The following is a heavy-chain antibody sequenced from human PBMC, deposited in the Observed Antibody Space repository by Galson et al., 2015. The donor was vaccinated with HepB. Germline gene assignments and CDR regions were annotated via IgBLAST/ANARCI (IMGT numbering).Heavy chain of an antibody. CDR2: ISGSGGSI. D-gene: IGHD3-16*01. V-gene: IGHV3-23*01. Sequence: SLRLSCAASGFTFSSYAMSWVRQAPGKGLEWVSLISGSGGSIYYADSVKGRFTISRDNSKNTLYLQMNSLRAEDTAVYYCAKDKKSAADLGAFDIWGQGTMVTVSS. J-gene: IGHJ3*02. CDR3: AKDKKSAADLGAFDI. CDR1: GFTFSSYA.